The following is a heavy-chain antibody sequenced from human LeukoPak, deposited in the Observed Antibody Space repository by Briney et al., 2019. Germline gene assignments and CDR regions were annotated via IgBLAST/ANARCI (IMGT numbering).Heavy chain of an antibody. CDR2: ISYDGSNK. J-gene: IGHJ4*02. Sequence: GGSLRLSCAASGFTFSSYGMHWVRQAPGKGLEWVAVISYDGSNKYYADSVKGRFTISRDNSKNTLYLQMNSLRAEDTAVYYCAKDTFQDYGDYFDYWGQGTLVTVSS. D-gene: IGHD4-17*01. V-gene: IGHV3-30*18. CDR1: GFTFSSYG. CDR3: AKDTFQDYGDYFDY.